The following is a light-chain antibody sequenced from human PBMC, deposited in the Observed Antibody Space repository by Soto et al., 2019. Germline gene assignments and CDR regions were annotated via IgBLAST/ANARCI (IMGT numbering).Light chain of an antibody. CDR1: QGISNS. V-gene: IGKV1-12*01. J-gene: IGKJ1*01. CDR2: AAS. Sequence: GDRVTITCRASQGISNSLAWYRQKPGKAPKLLIYAASSLQSGVPSRFSGSGSGTDFTLSISSLQPEDFAIYYCQQAKNFPWTFGQGTKVDIK. CDR3: QQAKNFPWT.